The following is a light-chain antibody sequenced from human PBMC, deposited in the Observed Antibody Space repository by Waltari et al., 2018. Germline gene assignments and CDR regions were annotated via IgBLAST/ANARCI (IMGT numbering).Light chain of an antibody. CDR2: DAS. Sequence: EIVLTQSPVTLSLSPGGRATLSCRASQSIGSYLAWYQQKPGQAPRLLIYDASNRATGVPARFSGSGSGTDFTLTVRNLEPGDSAVYYCQQRSTWWTFGQG. J-gene: IGKJ1*01. CDR1: QSIGSY. CDR3: QQRSTWWT. V-gene: IGKV3-11*01.